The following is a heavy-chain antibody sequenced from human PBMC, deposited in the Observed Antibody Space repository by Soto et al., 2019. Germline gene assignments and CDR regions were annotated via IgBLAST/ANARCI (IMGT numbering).Heavy chain of an antibody. D-gene: IGHD3-3*01. Sequence: QVQLVQSGAEMKKPGASVKVSCKASGYTFTTYGITWVRQAPGQGPEWMGWISPYNGNTNYAQIFRDRVTMTTDSSTDTAYMELRSLRSDDTAVYYCARDHDFGYSSDWGQGTLVTVSS. J-gene: IGHJ1*01. V-gene: IGHV1-18*01. CDR1: GYTFTTYG. CDR2: ISPYNGNT. CDR3: ARDHDFGYSSD.